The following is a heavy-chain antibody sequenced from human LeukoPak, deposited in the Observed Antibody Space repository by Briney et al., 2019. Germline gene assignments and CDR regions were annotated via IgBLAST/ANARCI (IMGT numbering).Heavy chain of an antibody. CDR3: ATETNGRHYDY. V-gene: IGHV3-21*06. CDR1: GLTFSTSG. J-gene: IGHJ4*02. Sequence: GGSLRLSCTASGLTFSTSGCNWVPQAPGKGLEGVASIGSTGSDRYHADSIKGRFTTTRDNANNFLYLQMNSLRAEDTAVYYCATETNGRHYDYWGQGTLLTVSS. D-gene: IGHD1-14*01. CDR2: IGSTGSDR.